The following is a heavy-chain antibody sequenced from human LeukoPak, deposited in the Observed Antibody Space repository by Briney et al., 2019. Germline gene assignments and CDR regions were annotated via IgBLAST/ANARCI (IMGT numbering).Heavy chain of an antibody. J-gene: IGHJ5*02. CDR1: GFTFGSYA. CDR2: INGSGGST. Sequence: GGSLRLSCAASGFTFGSYAMSWVRQAPGKGLEWVSDINGSGGSTYYTDSVKGRFTISRDNSKNTLYLQMNSLRAEDTAIYYCAKKYTTGLDPWGQGTLVTVSS. D-gene: IGHD4-17*01. V-gene: IGHV3-23*01. CDR3: AKKYTTGLDP.